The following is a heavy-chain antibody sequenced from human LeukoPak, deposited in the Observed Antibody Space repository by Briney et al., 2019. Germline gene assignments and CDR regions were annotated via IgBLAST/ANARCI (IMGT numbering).Heavy chain of an antibody. Sequence: PGGSLRLSCAASGFIVSSKYMSWVRQAPGKGLEWVSVIYSGGSTYYAASVEGRFTISRDNSKNTVYLQMNSLRVEDTAVYYCASEENSSGWYRDWGQGTLVTVSS. J-gene: IGHJ4*02. D-gene: IGHD6-19*01. V-gene: IGHV3-53*01. CDR3: ASEENSSGWYRD. CDR1: GFIVSSKY. CDR2: IYSGGST.